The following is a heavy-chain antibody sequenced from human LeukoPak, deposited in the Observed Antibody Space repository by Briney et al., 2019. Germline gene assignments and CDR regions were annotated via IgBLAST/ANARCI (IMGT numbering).Heavy chain of an antibody. Sequence: GGSLRLSRAASGFTFSSYAMSWVRQAPGKGLEWVSAISGSGGSTYYADSVKGRFTIYRDNSKNTLYLQMNSLRAEDTAVYYCAKGPFGYSSGWYWYFDYWGQGTLVTVSS. D-gene: IGHD6-19*01. CDR3: AKGPFGYSSGWYWYFDY. V-gene: IGHV3-23*01. CDR1: GFTFSSYA. CDR2: ISGSGGST. J-gene: IGHJ4*02.